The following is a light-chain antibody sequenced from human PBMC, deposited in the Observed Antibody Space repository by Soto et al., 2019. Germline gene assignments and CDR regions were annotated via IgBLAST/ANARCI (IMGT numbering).Light chain of an antibody. CDR1: SSDVGGHNF. CDR2: DVT. J-gene: IGLJ3*02. CDR3: CSYAGSYTWV. V-gene: IGLV2-11*01. Sequence: QLVLTQPRSVSGSPGQSVTISCTGTSSDVGGHNFVSWYQQHPAKAPKLMIYDVTERPSRVPDRFSGSKSGNTASLTISGLQAEDEADYYCCSYAGSYTWVFGGGTKLTVL.